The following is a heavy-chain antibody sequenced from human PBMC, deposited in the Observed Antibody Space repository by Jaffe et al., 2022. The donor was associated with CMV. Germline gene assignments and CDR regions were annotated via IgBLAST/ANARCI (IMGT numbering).Heavy chain of an antibody. CDR3: AKGSSGAPISFLIDY. J-gene: IGHJ4*02. V-gene: IGHV3-30*18. CDR1: GFTFSSHG. CDR2: ISDDGSNK. Sequence: QVQLVESGGGVVQPGRSLRLSCAASGFTFSSHGMHWVRQAPGKGLEWVAVISDDGSNKYYADSVKGRFTVSRDNSKNTLYLQMNSLRAEDTAVYYCAKGSSGAPISFLIDYWGQGTLVTVSS. D-gene: IGHD3-22*01.